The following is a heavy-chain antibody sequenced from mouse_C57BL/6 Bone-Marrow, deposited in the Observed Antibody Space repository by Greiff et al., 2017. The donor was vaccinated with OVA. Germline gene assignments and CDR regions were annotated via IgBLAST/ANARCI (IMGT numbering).Heavy chain of an antibody. V-gene: IGHV1-22*01. CDR1: GYTFTDYN. Sequence: EVHLVESGPELVKPGASVKMSCKASGYTFTDYNMHWVKQSHGKSLEWIGYINPNNGGTSYNQKFKGKATLTVNKSSSTAYMELRSLTSEDSAVYYCAKSGGYVAWFAYWGQGTLVTVSA. D-gene: IGHD2-2*01. CDR2: INPNNGGT. CDR3: AKSGGYVAWFAY. J-gene: IGHJ3*01.